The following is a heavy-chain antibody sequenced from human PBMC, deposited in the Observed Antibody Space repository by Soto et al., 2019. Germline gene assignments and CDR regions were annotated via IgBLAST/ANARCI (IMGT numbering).Heavy chain of an antibody. CDR1: GFSLTANGVG. Sequence: QITLKESGPTLVKPTQTLTLTCTFSGFSLTANGVGVGWIRQPPGKALEWLALIYWDDNKRYSPSLESRLTITKDTSKNQVVLTLTNMDPVDTGTYFCAHSIDFGSGSEYFDYWGQGTLVAVSS. J-gene: IGHJ4*01. D-gene: IGHD3-10*01. CDR2: IYWDDNK. CDR3: AHSIDFGSGSEYFDY. V-gene: IGHV2-5*02.